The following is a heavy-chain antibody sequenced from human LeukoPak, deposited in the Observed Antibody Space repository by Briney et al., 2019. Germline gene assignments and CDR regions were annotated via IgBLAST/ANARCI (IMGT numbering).Heavy chain of an antibody. V-gene: IGHV3-64D*06. CDR3: ASTYSYDSSGYYPSDY. CDR2: ITNNGRST. CDR1: GFTFSRYA. D-gene: IGHD3-22*01. J-gene: IGHJ4*02. Sequence: GGSLRLSCSASGFTFSRYAMHWVRQPPGKGLEYVSAITNNGRSTYYADSVKGRFTISRDNSKNTLYLQMSSLRAEDTAVYYCASTYSYDSSGYYPSDYWGQGTLVTVPS.